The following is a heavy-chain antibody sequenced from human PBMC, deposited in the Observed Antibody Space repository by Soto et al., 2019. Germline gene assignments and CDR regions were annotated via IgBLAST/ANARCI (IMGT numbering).Heavy chain of an antibody. CDR3: AKGSGIYYDSSGYYFEY. CDR1: GFTFDDYA. J-gene: IGHJ4*02. V-gene: IGHV3-9*01. CDR2: ISWNSGTI. Sequence: GGSLRLSCAASGFTFDDYAMHWVRQTPGKGLEWVSGISWNSGTIGYADSVKGRFTISRDNAKNSLYLQMNSLRADDTAFYYCAKGSGIYYDSSGYYFEYWGQGVPVTVSS. D-gene: IGHD3-22*01.